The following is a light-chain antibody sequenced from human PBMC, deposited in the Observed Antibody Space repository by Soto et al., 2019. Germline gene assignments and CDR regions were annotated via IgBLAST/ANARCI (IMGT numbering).Light chain of an antibody. J-gene: IGKJ4*01. CDR2: DAS. CDR1: QDISGW. Sequence: IQMTQSPSTLSASVGDRVIITCRASQDISGWLAWYQRKPGKAPKLLVFDASSLEDGVPSRFSGSGSATEFTLTVSNLQSDDFANYYCQHYSTRSGVTVGRGT. V-gene: IGKV1-5*01. CDR3: QHYSTRSGVT.